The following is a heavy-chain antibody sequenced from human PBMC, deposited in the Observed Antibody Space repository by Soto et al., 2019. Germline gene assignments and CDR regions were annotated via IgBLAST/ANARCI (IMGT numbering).Heavy chain of an antibody. V-gene: IGHV3-23*01. CDR1: GFTFSGYA. J-gene: IGHJ4*02. CDR3: AKRIPYYFDY. CDR2: ISGSGGST. Sequence: GGALRLSCVASGFTFSGYAMSWVRQSPGKGLEWVSVISGSGGSTDYADSVKGRFTISRDNSKNTLYLQMSGLRADDTAVYYCAKRIPYYFDYWGQGTLVTVSS.